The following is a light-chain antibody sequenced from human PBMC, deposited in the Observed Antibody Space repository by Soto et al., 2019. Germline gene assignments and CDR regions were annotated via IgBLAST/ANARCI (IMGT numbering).Light chain of an antibody. Sequence: QAVVTQSSSASASLGSSVKLTCTLSSGHSTYIISWHQHQPGKAPRYLMKLEGSGNYNKGSGVPDRFSGSSSGADRYLIISNLQSEDEADYYCETWYNNSLIFGGGTKVTVL. CDR2: LEGSGNY. V-gene: IGLV4-60*03. CDR3: ETWYNNSLI. CDR1: SGHSTYI. J-gene: IGLJ2*01.